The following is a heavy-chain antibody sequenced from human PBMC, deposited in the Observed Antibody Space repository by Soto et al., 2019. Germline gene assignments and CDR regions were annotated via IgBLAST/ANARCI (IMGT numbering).Heavy chain of an antibody. J-gene: IGHJ5*02. Sequence: PSEILSLTCAVYGGSFSGYYWSWIRQPPGKGLEWIGEINHSGSTNYNPSLKSRVTISVDTSKNQFSLKLSSVTAADTAVYCCARGTGYYLFGKRAFEPWGQGTLVTVSS. CDR1: GGSFSGYY. CDR3: ARGTGYYLFGKRAFEP. CDR2: INHSGST. D-gene: IGHD3-9*01. V-gene: IGHV4-34*01.